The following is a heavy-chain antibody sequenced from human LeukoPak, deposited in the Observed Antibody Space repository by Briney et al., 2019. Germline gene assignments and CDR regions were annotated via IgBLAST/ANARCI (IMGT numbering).Heavy chain of an antibody. Sequence: GGSLRLSCASSGFIFNNYAMHWVRQPPGKGLEWVSGISWNSGSIDCADSVKGRFTISRDNAKNSLYLQMNSLRVEDTAFYYCAKDNRRHYTSGPNPDSLHWGQGALVTVSS. CDR2: ISWNSGSI. CDR1: GFIFNNYA. J-gene: IGHJ4*02. V-gene: IGHV3-9*01. D-gene: IGHD6-19*01. CDR3: AKDNRRHYTSGPNPDSLH.